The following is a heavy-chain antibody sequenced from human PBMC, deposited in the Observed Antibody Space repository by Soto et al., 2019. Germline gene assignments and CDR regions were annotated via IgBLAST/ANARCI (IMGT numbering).Heavy chain of an antibody. CDR2: IYYSGST. CDR1: GGSISSSSYY. Sequence: PSETLSLTCTVSGGSISSSSYYWGWIRQPPGKGLEWIGSIYYSGSTYYNPSLKSRVTISVDTSKNQFSLKLSSVTAADTAVYYCGRWSHHYYYYMDVWGKGTTVTVSS. J-gene: IGHJ6*03. V-gene: IGHV4-39*01. D-gene: IGHD2-15*01. CDR3: GRWSHHYYYYMDV.